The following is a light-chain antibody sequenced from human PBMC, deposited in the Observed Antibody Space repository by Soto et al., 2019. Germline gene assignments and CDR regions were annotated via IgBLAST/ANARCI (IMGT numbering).Light chain of an antibody. CDR3: QQYNNWPFT. CDR1: QSISSY. CDR2: DAS. Sequence: EFVLTQSPDTLSLPPGERATLSCRASQSISSYLAWYQQKPGQAPRLLIYDASSRATGIPARFSGSGSGTEFTLTISSLQSEDFAVYYCQQYNNWPFTFGGGTKVDIK. V-gene: IGKV3D-15*01. J-gene: IGKJ4*01.